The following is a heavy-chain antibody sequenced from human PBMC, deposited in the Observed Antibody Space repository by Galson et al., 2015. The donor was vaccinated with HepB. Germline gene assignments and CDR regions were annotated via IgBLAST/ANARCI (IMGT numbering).Heavy chain of an antibody. CDR2: MNPNSGNT. CDR1: GSTFTSYD. Sequence: SVKVSCKASGSTFTSYDINWVRQATGQGLERMGWMNPNSGNTGYAQKFQGRVTMTRNTSISTAYMELSSLRSEDTPVYYCARGLSVTATLFDPWGQGTLVTVSS. D-gene: IGHD2-15*01. CDR3: ARGLSVTATLFDP. J-gene: IGHJ5*02. V-gene: IGHV1-8*01.